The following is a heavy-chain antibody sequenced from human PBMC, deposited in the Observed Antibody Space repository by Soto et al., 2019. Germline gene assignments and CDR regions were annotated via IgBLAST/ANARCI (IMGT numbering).Heavy chain of an antibody. V-gene: IGHV3-30-3*01. D-gene: IGHD6-19*01. J-gene: IGHJ6*02. CDR1: GFTFSSYA. Sequence: GGSLRLSCAASGFTFSSYAMHWVRQAPGKGLEWVAVISYDGSNKYYADSVKGRFTISRDNSKNTLYLQMNSLRAEDTAVYYWARGGIAVADNYGMDVWGQGTTVTVSS. CDR3: ARGGIAVADNYGMDV. CDR2: ISYDGSNK.